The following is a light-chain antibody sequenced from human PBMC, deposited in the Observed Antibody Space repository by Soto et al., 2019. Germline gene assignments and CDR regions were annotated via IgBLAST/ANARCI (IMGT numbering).Light chain of an antibody. Sequence: IQMTQSPSSVSASVGGRVTVTCRASHYIKYHLGWYQQKPGQVPRLLLDAASSLQSGVPSRFSGRFSGSGSGTDFTLTISSLQPEDFATYYCQQSYSTPPWTFGQGTKVDIK. CDR3: QQSYSTPPWT. V-gene: IGKV1-39*01. J-gene: IGKJ1*01. CDR1: HYIKYH. CDR2: AAS.